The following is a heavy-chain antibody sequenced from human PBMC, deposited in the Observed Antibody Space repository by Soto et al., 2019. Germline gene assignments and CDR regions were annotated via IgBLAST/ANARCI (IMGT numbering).Heavy chain of an antibody. D-gene: IGHD6-6*01. V-gene: IGHV1-2*04. Sequence: ASVKVSWKTSGYAITRYGGSWVRQAPGQGLEWMGWINPNSGGTNYAQKFQGWVTMTRDTSISTAYMELSRLRSDDTAVYYCARERPDGARLDPWGQGTLVTVSS. J-gene: IGHJ5*02. CDR2: INPNSGGT. CDR1: GYAITRYG. CDR3: ARERPDGARLDP.